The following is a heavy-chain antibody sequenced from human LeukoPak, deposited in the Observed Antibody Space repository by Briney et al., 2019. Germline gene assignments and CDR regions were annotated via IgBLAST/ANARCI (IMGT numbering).Heavy chain of an antibody. CDR1: GFTVSSNY. D-gene: IGHD2-2*01. Sequence: GGSLRLSCAASGFTVSSNYMSWVRQAPGKGLEWVSVIYSGGSTYYADSVKGRFTNSRDNSKNTLYLQMNSLRAEDTAVYYCARDSGQLAFDYWGQGTLVTVSS. V-gene: IGHV3-53*01. CDR2: IYSGGST. CDR3: ARDSGQLAFDY. J-gene: IGHJ4*02.